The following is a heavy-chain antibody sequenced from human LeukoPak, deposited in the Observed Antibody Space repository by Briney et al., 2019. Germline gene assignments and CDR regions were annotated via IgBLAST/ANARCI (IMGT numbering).Heavy chain of an antibody. CDR1: GFTFSDYY. CDR3: AKTSSAMAQTFDY. Sequence: GGSLRLSCAASGFTFSDYYMSWIRQAPGKGLEWVSYISSSGSTIYYADSVKGRFTISRDNAKNSLYLQMNSLRAEDTAVYYCAKTSSAMAQTFDYWGQGTLVTVSS. D-gene: IGHD5-18*01. V-gene: IGHV3-11*01. J-gene: IGHJ4*02. CDR2: ISSSGSTI.